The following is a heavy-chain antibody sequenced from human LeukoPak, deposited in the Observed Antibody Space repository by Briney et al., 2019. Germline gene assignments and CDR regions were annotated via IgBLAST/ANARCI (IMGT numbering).Heavy chain of an antibody. CDR1: GGTFSSYA. V-gene: IGHV1-69*05. Sequence: ASVTVSCTASGGTFSSYAISWVRQAPGQGLEWMGGIIPIFGTANYAQKFQGRVTITTDESTSTAYMELSSLRSEDTAVYYCARTRQVGVWFDPWGQGTLVTVSS. CDR2: IIPIFGTA. J-gene: IGHJ5*02. CDR3: ARTRQVGVWFDP. D-gene: IGHD2-15*01.